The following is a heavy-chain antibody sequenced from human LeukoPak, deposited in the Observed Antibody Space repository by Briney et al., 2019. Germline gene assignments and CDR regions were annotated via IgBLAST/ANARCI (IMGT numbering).Heavy chain of an antibody. CDR1: GYTFTGYY. D-gene: IGHD2-2*01. CDR3: ARDEGHIVVVPATLGY. J-gene: IGHJ4*02. V-gene: IGHV1-2*02. Sequence: ASVKVSCKASGYTFTGYYMHWVRQAPGQGLEWMGWINPNSGGTNYAQKFQGRVTMTRDTSISTAYMELSRVRSDDTAVYYCARDEGHIVVVPATLGYWGQGTLVTVSS. CDR2: INPNSGGT.